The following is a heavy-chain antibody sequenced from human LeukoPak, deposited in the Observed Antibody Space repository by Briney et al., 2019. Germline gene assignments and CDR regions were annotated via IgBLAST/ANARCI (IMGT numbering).Heavy chain of an antibody. V-gene: IGHV3-33*01. CDR3: ARWVFWTYYFDY. Sequence: GRSLRLSCAASGFTFSSYGMHWARQAPGKGLEWVAVIWYDGSNKYYADSVKGRFTISRDNSENTLYLQMNSLRAEDTAVYYCARWVFWTYYFDYWGQGTLVTVSS. D-gene: IGHD3/OR15-3a*01. CDR1: GFTFSSYG. J-gene: IGHJ4*02. CDR2: IWYDGSNK.